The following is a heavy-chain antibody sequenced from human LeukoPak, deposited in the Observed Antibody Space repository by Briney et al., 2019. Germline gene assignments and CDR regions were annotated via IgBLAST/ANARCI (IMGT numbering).Heavy chain of an antibody. J-gene: IGHJ4*02. CDR2: INPSSNAA. CDR1: GYTLSDYT. V-gene: IGHV1-2*02. Sequence: ASVKVSCKTSGYTLSDYTIHWVRQAPGQGLEWMGWINPSSNAANYAQRFEGRVSLTRDTSISTADMVLTSLTSDDTGVYYCARSRELLDFDTWGQGTLVSVSS. D-gene: IGHD3-10*01. CDR3: ARSRELLDFDT.